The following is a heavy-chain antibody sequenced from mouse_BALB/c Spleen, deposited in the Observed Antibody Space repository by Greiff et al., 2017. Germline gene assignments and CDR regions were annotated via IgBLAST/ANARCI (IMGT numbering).Heavy chain of an antibody. D-gene: IGHD3-3*01. V-gene: IGHV5-17*02. Sequence: DVMLVESGGGLVQPGGSRKLSCAASGFTFSSFGMHWVRQAPEKGLEWVAYISSGSSTIYYADTVKGRFTISRDNPKNTLFLQMTSLRSEDTAMYYCARGGPLRGDYWGQGTSVTVSS. J-gene: IGHJ4*01. CDR3: ARGGPLRGDY. CDR2: ISSGSSTI. CDR1: GFTFSSFG.